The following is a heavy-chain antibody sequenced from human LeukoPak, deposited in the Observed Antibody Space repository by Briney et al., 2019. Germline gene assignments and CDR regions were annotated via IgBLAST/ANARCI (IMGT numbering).Heavy chain of an antibody. CDR1: GLRFPNYW. Sequence: GEPLKFSSTGSGLRFPNYWIGWVRQMPGKGLEWMGIIYPGNSDARYTPSFQGQVTISADKSISTAYLQWSSLKASDTAMYYCARPRTGVYSSIDYWGQGTLVAVSS. D-gene: IGHD1-26*01. CDR3: ARPRTGVYSSIDY. J-gene: IGHJ4*02. V-gene: IGHV5-51*01. CDR2: IYPGNSDA.